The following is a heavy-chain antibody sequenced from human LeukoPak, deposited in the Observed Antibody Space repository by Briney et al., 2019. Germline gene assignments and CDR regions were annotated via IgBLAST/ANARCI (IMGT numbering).Heavy chain of an antibody. V-gene: IGHV4-38-2*02. CDR1: GYSINSDYY. Sequence: SETLSLTCTVSGYSINSDYYWGWIREPPGKGLEWIGSINHSGRTYYNPSLKSRVTISVDTSKNQFSLKLNSVTAADTAVYYCARQTGSVLFILPGGQGTLVTVSS. CDR2: INHSGRT. J-gene: IGHJ4*02. D-gene: IGHD3/OR15-3a*01. CDR3: ARQTGSVLFILP.